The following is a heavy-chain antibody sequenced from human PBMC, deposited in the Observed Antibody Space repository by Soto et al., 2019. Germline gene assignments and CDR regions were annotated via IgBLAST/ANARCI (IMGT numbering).Heavy chain of an antibody. Sequence: PGGSLRLSCAASGFTFSSYGMHWVRQAPGKGLEWVAVIWYDGSNKYYADSVKGRFPISRDNSKNTLYLQMNSLRAEDTAVYYCARDFGYCSGGSCYSLLSGIDYWGQGTLVTVSS. CDR2: IWYDGSNK. J-gene: IGHJ4*02. CDR1: GFTFSSYG. D-gene: IGHD2-15*01. V-gene: IGHV3-33*01. CDR3: ARDFGYCSGGSCYSLLSGIDY.